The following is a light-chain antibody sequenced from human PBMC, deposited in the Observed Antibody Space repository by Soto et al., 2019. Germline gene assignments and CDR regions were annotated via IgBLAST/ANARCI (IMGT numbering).Light chain of an antibody. Sequence: QSVLTQPPSASGSPGQSVTICCTGTSSDVGAFNYVSWYQQHPGKAPKLMIYEVTKRPSGVPDRFSGSKSGNTASLTVSGLQADDEADYYCNSYAGSNNDVFGTGTKLTVL. CDR2: EVT. CDR1: SSDVGAFNY. J-gene: IGLJ1*01. V-gene: IGLV2-8*01. CDR3: NSYAGSNNDV.